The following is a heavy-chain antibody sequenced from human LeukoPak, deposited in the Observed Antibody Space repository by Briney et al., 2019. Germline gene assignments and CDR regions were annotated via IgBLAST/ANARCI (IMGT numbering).Heavy chain of an antibody. Sequence: SATLSLTCTFSGGSLLSSFWSFFRQRPGKGLEWIGYIYSTGSTNSNPALKGRVSISLDTSNNQFSLQLHSVTAADTAVYFYSGGSRSVHFDYWGQGTLVTVSS. D-gene: IGHD2-15*01. CDR2: IYSTGST. V-gene: IGHV4-4*09. CDR1: GGSLLSSF. J-gene: IGHJ4*02. CDR3: SGGSRSVHFDY.